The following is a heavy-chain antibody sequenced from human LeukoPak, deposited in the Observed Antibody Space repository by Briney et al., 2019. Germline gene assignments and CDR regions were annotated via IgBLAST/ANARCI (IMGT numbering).Heavy chain of an antibody. J-gene: IGHJ4*02. CDR2: ISGSGGST. CDR3: AKDLYTSPYTLAAAGTDYFDY. Sequence: PGGSLRLSCAASGFTFSSYSMNWVRQAPGKGLEWVSAISGSGGSTYYADSVKGRFTISRDNSKNTLYLQMNSLRAEDTAVYYCAKDLYTSPYTLAAAGTDYFDYWGQGTLVTVSS. CDR1: GFTFSSYS. V-gene: IGHV3-23*01. D-gene: IGHD6-13*01.